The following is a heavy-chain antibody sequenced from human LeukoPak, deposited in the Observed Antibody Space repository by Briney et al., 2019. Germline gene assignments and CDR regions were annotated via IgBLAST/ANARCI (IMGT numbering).Heavy chain of an antibody. V-gene: IGHV3-48*04. CDR3: ARDDFGDYLGWFDS. CDR1: GFTSSTYS. D-gene: IGHD4-17*01. J-gene: IGHJ5*01. CDR2: ISSTSSTV. Sequence: GGSLRLSCAASGFTSSTYSMNWVRQAPGKGLEWVSYISSTSSTVHYADSVKGRFTVSRDNAKNSLFLQMNSLRAEDTAVYYCARDDFGDYLGWFDSWGQGTLATVSS.